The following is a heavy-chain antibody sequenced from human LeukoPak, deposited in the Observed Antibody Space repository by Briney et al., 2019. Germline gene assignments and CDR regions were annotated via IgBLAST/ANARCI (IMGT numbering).Heavy chain of an antibody. CDR1: GFTVSTNY. CDR2: ISGSSSYM. CDR3: ARDLNWNHAFF. V-gene: IGHV3-21*01. Sequence: GGSLRLSCVASGFTVSTNYMSWVRQAPGEGLEWVSSISGSSSYMSYADSVRGRFTISRDNAKNSLYLQMNSLRAEDTGVYYCARDLNWNHAFFWGQGTLVTVSS. J-gene: IGHJ4*02. D-gene: IGHD1-14*01.